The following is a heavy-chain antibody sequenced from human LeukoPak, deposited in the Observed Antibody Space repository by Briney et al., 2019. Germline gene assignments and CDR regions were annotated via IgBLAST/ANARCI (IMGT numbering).Heavy chain of an antibody. Sequence: EGSLRLSCSASGFTFSIYEMNWVRQAPGKGLEWVSYISSSGSTIYYADSVKGRFTISRDNAKNSLYLQMNSLRGEDTAIYYCARDGDSYGYGIDYWGQGTLVTVSP. D-gene: IGHD5-18*01. J-gene: IGHJ4*02. V-gene: IGHV3-48*03. CDR1: GFTFSIYE. CDR2: ISSSGSTI. CDR3: ARDGDSYGYGIDY.